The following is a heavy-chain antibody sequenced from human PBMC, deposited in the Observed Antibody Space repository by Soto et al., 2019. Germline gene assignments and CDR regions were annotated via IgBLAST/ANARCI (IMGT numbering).Heavy chain of an antibody. J-gene: IGHJ4*02. CDR2: ITSGGDAM. Sequence: GSLRLSCAASGFTFSTYEMNWVRQAPGKGLEWVSYITSGGDAMYYADSVKGRFTISRDNAKNSLYLQMNSLRAEDTAVYFCARFRTGYYFDSWGRGTLVTVSS. CDR1: GFTFSTYE. CDR3: ARFRTGYYFDS. V-gene: IGHV3-48*03.